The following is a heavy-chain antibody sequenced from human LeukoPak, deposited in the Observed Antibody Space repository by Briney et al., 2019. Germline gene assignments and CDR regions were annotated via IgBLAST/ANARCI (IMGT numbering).Heavy chain of an antibody. V-gene: IGHV3-30-3*01. D-gene: IGHD3-22*01. CDR1: GFTFSSYA. J-gene: IGHJ4*02. CDR2: ISYDGSNK. CDR3: ARGYYYDTSGNFDY. Sequence: GGSLRLSCAASGFTFSSYAMHWVRQAPGKGLEWVAVISYDGSNKYYADSVKGRFTISRDNAKNSLYLQMNSLRAEDTAVYYCARGYYYDTSGNFDYWGQGTLVTVSS.